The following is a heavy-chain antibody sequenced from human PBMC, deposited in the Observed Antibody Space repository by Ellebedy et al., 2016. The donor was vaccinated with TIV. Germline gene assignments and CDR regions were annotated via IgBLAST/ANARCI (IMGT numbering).Heavy chain of an antibody. CDR1: GFTFSSYS. D-gene: IGHD3-10*01. V-gene: IGHV3-48*02. CDR3: AAYGSGSYLSASFDY. CDR2: ISSSSSTI. J-gene: IGHJ4*02. Sequence: GESLKISXAASGFTFSSYSMNWVRQAPGKGLEWVSYISSSSSTIYYADSVKGRFTISRDNAKNSLYLQMISLRDEDTAVYYCAAYGSGSYLSASFDYWGQGTLVTVSS.